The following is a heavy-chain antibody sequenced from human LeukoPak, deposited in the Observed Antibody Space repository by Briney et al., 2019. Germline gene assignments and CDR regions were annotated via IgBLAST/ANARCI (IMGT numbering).Heavy chain of an antibody. CDR1: GFTFSSYG. Sequence: GGSLRLSCAASGFTFSSYGMSWVRQAPGKGLEWVSAISGSGGSTYYADSVKGRFTISRDNSKNTLYLQMNSLRAEDTAVYYCAKDLQQLGSLFDYWGQGTLVTVSS. J-gene: IGHJ4*02. D-gene: IGHD6-13*01. CDR2: ISGSGGST. CDR3: AKDLQQLGSLFDY. V-gene: IGHV3-23*01.